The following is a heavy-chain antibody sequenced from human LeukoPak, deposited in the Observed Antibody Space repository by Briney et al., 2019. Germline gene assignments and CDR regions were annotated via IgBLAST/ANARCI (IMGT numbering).Heavy chain of an antibody. Sequence: GGSLRFSCASSTFFLTTAWMTWVRQAPGRGLEWVALIKSKTDGGTTDYAAPVKGRFTISKDDSKNTLYLQMNSLKTEDTAVYYCNQYYGSGSPRKGLDVWGHGTTVTVSS. V-gene: IGHV3-15*01. CDR2: IKSKTDGGTT. D-gene: IGHD3-10*01. CDR3: NQYYGSGSPRKGLDV. CDR1: TFFLTTAW. J-gene: IGHJ6*02.